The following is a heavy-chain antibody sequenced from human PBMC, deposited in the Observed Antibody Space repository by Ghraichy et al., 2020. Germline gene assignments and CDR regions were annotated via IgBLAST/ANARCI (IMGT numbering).Heavy chain of an antibody. CDR1: GGSISSTDYS. D-gene: IGHD3-16*01. V-gene: IGHV4-39*01. CDR2: FYYSGST. CDR3: ARRKGGVNWYFDL. J-gene: IGHJ2*01. Sequence: SETLSLTCTVSGGSISSTDYSWGWIRQPPGKGLEWIGSFYYSGSTYYNPSLKSRVTLSVDTSENQFSLKLSSVTAADTAVYYCARRKGGVNWYFDLWGRGTLVTVSS.